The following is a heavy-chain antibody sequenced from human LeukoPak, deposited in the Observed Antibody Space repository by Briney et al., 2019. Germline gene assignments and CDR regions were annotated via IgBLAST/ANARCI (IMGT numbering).Heavy chain of an antibody. CDR2: IYSGGST. D-gene: IGHD6-19*01. V-gene: IGHV3-53*01. J-gene: IGHJ4*02. CDR3: ARAAVAVSVTFDY. CDR1: GFTVSSNY. Sequence: LSGGSLRLSCAASGFTVSSNYMSWVRQAPGKGLEWVSVIYSGGSTYYADSVKGRFTISRDNSKNTLYLQMNSLRAEDTAVYYCARAAVAVSVTFDYWGQGTLVTASS.